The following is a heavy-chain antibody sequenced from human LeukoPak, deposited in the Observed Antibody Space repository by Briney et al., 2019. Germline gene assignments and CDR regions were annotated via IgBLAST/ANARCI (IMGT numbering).Heavy chain of an antibody. CDR2: ITEDGSST. Sequence: PGESLTLSCAASGFTFDDYSMHWVRQPPGKGLEWVSHITEDGSSTYYAYPEKGRFTISRNNSKNSLYLQMNSLRTEATAFYYCAKSYGEFARALDYWGQGTLVTVSS. D-gene: IGHD4-17*01. CDR1: GFTFDDYS. V-gene: IGHV3-43*02. J-gene: IGHJ4*02. CDR3: AKSYGEFARALDY.